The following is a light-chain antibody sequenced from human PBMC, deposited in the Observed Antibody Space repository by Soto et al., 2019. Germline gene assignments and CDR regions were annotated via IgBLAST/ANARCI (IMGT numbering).Light chain of an antibody. Sequence: QSVLTQPPSVSGSPGQSITISCNGTSSDIGAYKYVSWYQQHPGRAPKLMIFDVTNRPSGVSNRFSGSKSGNTASLTISGLQADDEADYYCSSYTISSTFVFGTGTKVTVL. J-gene: IGLJ1*01. V-gene: IGLV2-14*03. CDR1: SSDIGAYKY. CDR2: DVT. CDR3: SSYTISSTFV.